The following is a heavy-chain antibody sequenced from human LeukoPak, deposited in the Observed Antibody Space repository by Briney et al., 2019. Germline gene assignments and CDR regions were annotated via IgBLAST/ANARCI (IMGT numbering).Heavy chain of an antibody. CDR2: IGSTSNYM. D-gene: IGHD1-14*01. CDR3: TRLTGGYFDY. Sequence: GGSLRLSCAASGFTFSTSTMNWVRQAPGKGLEWVSSIGSTSNYMYYADSVEGRFTISRDNAKNPLYLQMNSLRAEDTAVYYCTRLTGGYFDYWGQGTLVTVSS. J-gene: IGHJ4*02. CDR1: GFTFSTST. V-gene: IGHV3-21*01.